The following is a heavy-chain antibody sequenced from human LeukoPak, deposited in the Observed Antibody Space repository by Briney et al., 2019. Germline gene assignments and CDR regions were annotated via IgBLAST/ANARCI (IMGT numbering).Heavy chain of an antibody. Sequence: ASVTVSCKASGYTFTSHQIHWVRQPPGQGLEWMGIINPSDGSTSYAQKFQGRVTMTRDTSTSTVDMELSSLRSEDTALYYCGRVDGSRPSPVWGQGTLVTVSS. CDR2: INPSDGST. V-gene: IGHV1-46*01. D-gene: IGHD6-13*01. CDR3: GRVDGSRPSPV. J-gene: IGHJ4*02. CDR1: GYTFTSHQ.